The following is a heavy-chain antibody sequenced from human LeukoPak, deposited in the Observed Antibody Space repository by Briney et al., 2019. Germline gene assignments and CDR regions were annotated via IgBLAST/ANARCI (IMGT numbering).Heavy chain of an antibody. CDR2: IYPGDSDT. Sequence: GESLKISCKGSGYDFTFYWVAWVHQMPGKGLEWMGIIYPGDSDTRYSPSFQGQVTISADKSISTAYLQWNSLKASDTAMYYCARSYYDSSGYYSLGVPDIWGQGTVVTVSS. J-gene: IGHJ3*02. CDR1: GYDFTFYW. D-gene: IGHD3-22*01. V-gene: IGHV5-51*07. CDR3: ARSYYDSSGYYSLGVPDI.